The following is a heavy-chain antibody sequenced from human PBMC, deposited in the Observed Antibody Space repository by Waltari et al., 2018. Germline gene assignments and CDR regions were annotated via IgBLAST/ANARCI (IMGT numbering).Heavy chain of an antibody. CDR1: GCTFTSYG. Sequence: QIQLVQSGAEVKRPGASVKVSCKASGCTFTSYGISWVRQAPGQGLEWMGWISTYNGNTHYAQNLQGRVTMTTDTSTSTAYMELRSLTSDDTAVYYCAREAYDFLAGSGYYGLDVWGQGTTVTVSS. CDR3: AREAYDFLAGSGYYGLDV. V-gene: IGHV1-18*04. CDR2: ISTYNGNT. D-gene: IGHD3-9*01. J-gene: IGHJ6*02.